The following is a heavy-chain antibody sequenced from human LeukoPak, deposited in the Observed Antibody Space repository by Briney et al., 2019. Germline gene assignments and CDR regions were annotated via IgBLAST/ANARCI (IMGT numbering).Heavy chain of an antibody. CDR2: INPNSGGT. CDR1: GYTFTGYY. D-gene: IGHD2-2*01. J-gene: IGHJ3*02. CDR3: ARGEDPIPAVVHDAFDI. V-gene: IGHV1-2*02. Sequence: ASVKVPCKASGYTFTGYYIHWVRQAPGQGLEWMGWINPNSGGTNYAQNFQGRVTMTRDTSISTAYMELTGLRSDDTAVFYCARGEDPIPAVVHDAFDIWGQGTMVTVSS.